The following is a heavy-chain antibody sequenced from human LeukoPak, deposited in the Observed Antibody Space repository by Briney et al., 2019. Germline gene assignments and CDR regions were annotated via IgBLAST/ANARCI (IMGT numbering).Heavy chain of an antibody. CDR1: GGSISSSSYY. V-gene: IGHV4-39*01. D-gene: IGHD5/OR15-5a*01. J-gene: IGHJ4*02. CDR3: ARHKRLSHKIDY. Sequence: SESLSLTCTVSGGSISSSSYYWGWIRQPPGKGLEWIGSIYYSGSTYYNPSLKSRVTISVDTSKNQFSLKLSSVTAADTAVYYCARHKRLSHKIDYWGQGTLVTVSS. CDR2: IYYSGST.